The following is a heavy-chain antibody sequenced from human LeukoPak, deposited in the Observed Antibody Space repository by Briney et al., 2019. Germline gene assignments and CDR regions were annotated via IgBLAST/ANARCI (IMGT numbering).Heavy chain of an antibody. V-gene: IGHV4-59*08. CDR3: ARHGYYYYYMDV. CDR2: IYYSGST. CDR1: GGSISSYY. Sequence: SETLSLTCTVSGGSISSYYWSWIRQPPGKGLEWIGYIYYSGSTNYNPSVKSRVTISVDTSKNQFSLKLSSVTAADTAVYYCARHGYYYYYMDVWGKGTTVTVSS. J-gene: IGHJ6*03.